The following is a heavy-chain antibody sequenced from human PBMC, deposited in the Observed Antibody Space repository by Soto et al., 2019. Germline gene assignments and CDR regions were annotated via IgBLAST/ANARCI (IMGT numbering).Heavy chain of an antibody. Sequence: QVQLVQSGAEVKKPGSSVKVSCKASGGTFSSYAISWMRQAPGQGLEWMGGIIPIFGTANYAQKFQGRVTITADESTSTAYMELSSLRSEDTAVYYCARSYTMVRGVFYYFDYWGQGTLVTVSS. V-gene: IGHV1-69*01. CDR1: GGTFSSYA. J-gene: IGHJ4*02. D-gene: IGHD3-10*01. CDR2: IIPIFGTA. CDR3: ARSYTMVRGVFYYFDY.